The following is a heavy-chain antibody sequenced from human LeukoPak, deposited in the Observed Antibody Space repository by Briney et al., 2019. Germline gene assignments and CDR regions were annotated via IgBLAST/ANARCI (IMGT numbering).Heavy chain of an antibody. Sequence: ASVKVSCKASGYTFTSYDINWVRQATGQGLEWMGWINPKSGGTDYAQKFQGRATMTRDTSISTAYMDMSSLRSDDTAVYYCARDKSGSYRSNWFDPWGQGTLVTVSS. CDR3: ARDKSGSYRSNWFDP. J-gene: IGHJ5*02. D-gene: IGHD1-26*01. CDR1: GYTFTSYD. CDR2: INPKSGGT. V-gene: IGHV1-2*02.